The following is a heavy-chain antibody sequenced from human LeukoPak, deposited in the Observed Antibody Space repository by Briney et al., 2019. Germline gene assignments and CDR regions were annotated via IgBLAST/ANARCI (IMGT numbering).Heavy chain of an antibody. CDR3: ARNPDYGEAPY. CDR1: GFTFSSYS. J-gene: IGHJ4*02. Sequence: GGSLRLSCAASGFTFSSYSMNWVRQAPGKGLEWVSPISSSSSYIYYADSVKGRFTISRDNAKNSLYLQMNSLRAEDTAVYYCARNPDYGEAPYWGQGTLVTVSS. D-gene: IGHD4-17*01. V-gene: IGHV3-21*01. CDR2: ISSSSSYI.